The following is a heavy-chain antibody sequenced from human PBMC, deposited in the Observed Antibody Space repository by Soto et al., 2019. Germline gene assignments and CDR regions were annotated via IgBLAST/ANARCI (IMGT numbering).Heavy chain of an antibody. CDR1: GFTFSSYA. CDR3: AKALKGPLYYDFWSGQTQYYYSGMDV. CDR2: ISGSGGDT. Sequence: GGSLRLSCTASGFTFSSYAMSWVRQAPGKGLEWVSAISGSGGDTYYADSVKGRFTISRHNSKNTLYLQMNSLRAEDTAVYYCAKALKGPLYYDFWSGQTQYYYSGMDVWGQGTTVTVYS. D-gene: IGHD3-3*01. V-gene: IGHV3-23*01. J-gene: IGHJ6*02.